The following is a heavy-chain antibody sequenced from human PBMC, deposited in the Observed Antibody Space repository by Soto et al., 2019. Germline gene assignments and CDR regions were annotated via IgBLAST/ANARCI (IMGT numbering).Heavy chain of an antibody. Sequence: QVQLVESGGGVVQPGRSLRLSCAASGFSFENYGIHWVRQAPGKGLEWVAVIWPDGNIERYLDSVKGRFTISRDNSKNMLYFQMNSLRAEDTATYHWARVGIVATTQLGWFDSWGQGTLVIVSS. CDR2: IWPDGNIE. J-gene: IGHJ5*01. V-gene: IGHV3-33*01. CDR3: ARVGIVATTQLGWFDS. CDR1: GFSFENYG. D-gene: IGHD1-26*01.